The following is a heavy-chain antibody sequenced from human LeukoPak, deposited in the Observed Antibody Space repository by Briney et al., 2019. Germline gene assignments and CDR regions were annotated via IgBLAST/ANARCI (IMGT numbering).Heavy chain of an antibody. Sequence: ASVKVSCEASGYTFIGYYLHWVRQAPGQGLEWMGWINPHNGDTNYAQKFQGRVTMTRDTSITTAYMELSRLKSDDTAVYYCATVRDIVVGGGPYYFDYWGQGTLVTVSS. CDR3: ATVRDIVVGGGPYYFDY. J-gene: IGHJ4*02. V-gene: IGHV1-2*02. CDR1: GYTFIGYY. D-gene: IGHD2-15*01. CDR2: INPHNGDT.